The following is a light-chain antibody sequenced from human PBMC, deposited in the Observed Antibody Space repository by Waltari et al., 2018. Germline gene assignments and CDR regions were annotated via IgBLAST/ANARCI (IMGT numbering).Light chain of an antibody. J-gene: IGKJ1*01. CDR3: QQSYSTPPWT. CDR1: QSISSN. Sequence: DIQMNQSPSSLSASVGDRVTITCRASQSISSNLNWYQQKPGKAPKLLIYAASSLQSGVPSRFSGSGSGTDFTLTISSLQPEDFATYYCQQSYSTPPWTFGQGTKVEIK. V-gene: IGKV1-39*01. CDR2: AAS.